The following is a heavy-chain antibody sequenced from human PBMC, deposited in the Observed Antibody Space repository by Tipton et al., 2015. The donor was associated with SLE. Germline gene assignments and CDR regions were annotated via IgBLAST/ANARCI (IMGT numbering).Heavy chain of an antibody. D-gene: IGHD1-26*01. Sequence: LRLSCAVYGGSFSGYYWSWIRQPPGKGLEWIGEINHSGSTNYNPSHKSRVTISVDTSKNQFSLKLSSVTAADTAVYYCASYSGSYYDAFDIWGQGTMVTVSS. CDR1: GGSFSGYY. CDR2: INHSGST. CDR3: ASYSGSYYDAFDI. V-gene: IGHV4-34*01. J-gene: IGHJ3*02.